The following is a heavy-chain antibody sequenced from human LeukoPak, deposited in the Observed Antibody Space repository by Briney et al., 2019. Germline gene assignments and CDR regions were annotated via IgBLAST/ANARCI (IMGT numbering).Heavy chain of an antibody. V-gene: IGHV3-48*04. CDR1: GFTFSSYS. CDR3: ARVYSSGWYGRWAFDI. Sequence: PGGSLRLSCAASGFTFSSYSMNWVRQAPGKGLEWVSYISSSSSTIYYADSVKGRFTISRDNAKNSLYLQMNSLRAEDTAVYYCARVYSSGWYGRWAFDIWGQGTMVTVSS. J-gene: IGHJ3*02. CDR2: ISSSSSTI. D-gene: IGHD6-19*01.